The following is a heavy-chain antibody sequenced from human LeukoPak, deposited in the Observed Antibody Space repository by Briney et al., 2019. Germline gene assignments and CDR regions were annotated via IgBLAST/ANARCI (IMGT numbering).Heavy chain of an antibody. D-gene: IGHD1-26*01. CDR2: MYYSGTT. Sequence: TSETLSLTCTVSGGSVSSGYYYWSWIRQSPGRGLEWIGNMYYSGTTTYNPSLKSRVTISRDTSKNQISLNLSSVTSLDTALYYCARDRGWEVFDYWGQGILVTVSS. J-gene: IGHJ4*02. V-gene: IGHV4-61*01. CDR1: GGSVSSGYYY. CDR3: ARDRGWEVFDY.